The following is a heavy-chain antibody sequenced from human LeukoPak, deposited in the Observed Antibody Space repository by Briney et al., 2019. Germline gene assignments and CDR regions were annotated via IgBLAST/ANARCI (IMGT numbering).Heavy chain of an antibody. CDR1: GFTFSNYA. CDR2: ISGSGDRT. J-gene: IGHJ4*02. Sequence: GGSLRLTCAASGFTFSNYAMSWVRQAPGMGLGWVSAISGSGDRTYYADSMKGRFTISRDNSKNTLYLQMNSLRAEDTAVYYCAKMGCTSTICYANYWGQGTLVTRSS. D-gene: IGHD2-2*01. V-gene: IGHV3-23*01. CDR3: AKMGCTSTICYANY.